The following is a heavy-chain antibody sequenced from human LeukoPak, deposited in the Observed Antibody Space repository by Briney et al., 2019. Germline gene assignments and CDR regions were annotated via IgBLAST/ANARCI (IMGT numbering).Heavy chain of an antibody. CDR2: IIPMLGIA. Sequence: SVKVSCKAAGGTFSSYAISWVRQAPGQGLEWMGRIIPMLGIANYAQKFQGRLTMTADKSTSTAYMELSSLRSEDTAVYYCAREVTGEVPGVVMWVNDYYYYGMDVWGQGTTVTVSS. D-gene: IGHD3-10*01. CDR3: AREVTGEVPGVVMWVNDYYYYGMDV. V-gene: IGHV1-69*04. CDR1: GGTFSSYA. J-gene: IGHJ6*02.